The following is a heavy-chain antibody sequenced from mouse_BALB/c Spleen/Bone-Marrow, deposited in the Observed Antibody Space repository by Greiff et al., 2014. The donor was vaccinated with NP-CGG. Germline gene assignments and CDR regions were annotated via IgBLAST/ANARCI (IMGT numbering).Heavy chain of an antibody. J-gene: IGHJ4*01. CDR1: GYTFSSYW. Sequence: VKLMESGAELMKPGASVKISCKATGYTFSSYWIEWVKQRPGHGLEWIGEILPGSGSTNYNEKFKGKATFTADTSSNTAYMQLSSLTFEDSAVYYCARGIDYYAMDYWGQGTSVTVSS. CDR3: ARGIDYYAMDY. CDR2: ILPGSGST. V-gene: IGHV1-9*01.